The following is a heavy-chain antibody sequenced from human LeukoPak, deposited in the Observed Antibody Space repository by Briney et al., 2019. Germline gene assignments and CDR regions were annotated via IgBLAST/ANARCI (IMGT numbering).Heavy chain of an antibody. V-gene: IGHV4-59*01. J-gene: IGHJ3*02. Sequence: SETLSLTCTVSGGSISSYYWSWIRQPPGKGLEWIGYIYYSGSTNYNPSLKSRVTISVDTSKNQFSLKLSSVTAADTAVYYCAKSKGYCSGGSCLGDEAFDIWGQGTMVTVSS. CDR2: IYYSGST. CDR3: AKSKGYCSGGSCLGDEAFDI. D-gene: IGHD2-15*01. CDR1: GGSISSYY.